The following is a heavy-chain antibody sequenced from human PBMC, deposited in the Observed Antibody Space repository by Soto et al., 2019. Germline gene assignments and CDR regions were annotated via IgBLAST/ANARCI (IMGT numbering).Heavy chain of an antibody. Sequence: ASVKVSCKASGHTFSSYGISWVRQAPGQGLEWMGWISAYNGDTKYAQKFQGRVTMTKDTSTSTAYMELRSLRSDDTAVYYCARPTWFSGENWFDPWGQGTLVTVSS. D-gene: IGHD7-27*01. V-gene: IGHV1-18*04. CDR2: ISAYNGDT. CDR3: ARPTWFSGENWFDP. CDR1: GHTFSSYG. J-gene: IGHJ5*02.